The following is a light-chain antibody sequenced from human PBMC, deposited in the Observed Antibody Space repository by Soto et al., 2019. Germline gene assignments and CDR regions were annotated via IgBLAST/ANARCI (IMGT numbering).Light chain of an antibody. Sequence: EIVLTQSPGTLSLSPGERATLSCRASQSVSSSYLAWYQQKTGQVPRLLIYAGSNRATGIPDRFSGGESGTDFTLTISRLEPEDSAVYSCQQYGSVKTFGQGTKVDIK. V-gene: IGKV3-20*01. CDR3: QQYGSVKT. J-gene: IGKJ1*01. CDR2: AGS. CDR1: QSVSSSY.